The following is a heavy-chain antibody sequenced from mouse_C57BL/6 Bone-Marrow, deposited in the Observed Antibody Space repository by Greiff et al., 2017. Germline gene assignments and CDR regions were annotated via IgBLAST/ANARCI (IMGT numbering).Heavy chain of an antibody. V-gene: IGHV1-82*01. CDR1: GYAFSSSW. CDR2: IYPGDGDT. Sequence: QVQLQQSGPELVKPGASVKISCKASGYAFSSSWMNWVKQRPGKGLEWIGRIYPGDGDTNYNGKFKGKATLTADKSSSTAYMQLSSLTSEDSAVYFCARSTRAWFAYWGQGTLVTVSA. CDR3: ARSTRAWFAY. J-gene: IGHJ3*01.